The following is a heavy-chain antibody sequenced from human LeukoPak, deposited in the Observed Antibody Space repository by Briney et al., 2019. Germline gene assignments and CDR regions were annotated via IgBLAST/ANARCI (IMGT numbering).Heavy chain of an antibody. J-gene: IGHJ4*02. Sequence: GSLRLSCAASGFTFSSYAMSWVRQAPGKGLEWIGYIYYSGSTNYNPSLKSRVTISVDTSKNQFSLKLSSVTAADTAVYYCARGHDYGDSKQLDYWGQGTLVTVSS. CDR2: IYYSGST. V-gene: IGHV4-59*01. CDR3: ARGHDYGDSKQLDY. CDR1: GFTFSSYA. D-gene: IGHD4-17*01.